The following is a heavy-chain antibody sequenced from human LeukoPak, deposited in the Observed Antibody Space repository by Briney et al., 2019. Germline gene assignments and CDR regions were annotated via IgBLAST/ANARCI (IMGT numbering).Heavy chain of an antibody. CDR3: ARQRFTMRAYAGNWFDP. CDR2: IYPDDSDT. V-gene: IGHV5-51*01. CDR1: GYSFTTYW. D-gene: IGHD3-10*01. J-gene: IGHJ5*02. Sequence: GESLKISCKGSGYSFTTYWIGWVRQMPGKGLEWMGIIYPDDSDTRYSPSFQGRVTISADKSISTAYLQWSSLKASDTAMYYCARQRFTMRAYAGNWFDPWGQGTLVTVSS.